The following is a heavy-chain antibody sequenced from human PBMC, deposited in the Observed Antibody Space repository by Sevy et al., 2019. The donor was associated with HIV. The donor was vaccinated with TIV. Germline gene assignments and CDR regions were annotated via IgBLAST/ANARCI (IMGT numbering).Heavy chain of an antibody. J-gene: IGHJ4*02. D-gene: IGHD3-22*01. CDR1: GFSFSNYD. CDR3: VTLDYYDNTGSHPGYCDY. V-gene: IGHV3-30*04. CDR2: ISDDGNYK. Sequence: GGSLRLSCAASGFSFSNYDIHWVRQAPGKGLEWVAVISDDGNYKDYADSVKGRFTISRDNSKNTLYVQMNSLRAEDTAVYYCVTLDYYDNTGSHPGYCDYWGQGTLVTVSS.